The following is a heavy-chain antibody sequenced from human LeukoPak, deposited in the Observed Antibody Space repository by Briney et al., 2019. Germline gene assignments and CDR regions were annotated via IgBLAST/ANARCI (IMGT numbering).Heavy chain of an antibody. Sequence: SETLSLTCTVSGGSISSGSYYWSWIRQPAGKGLEWIGRIFTSGSTNYNPSLKSRVTISLDSSENQLSLDLRSVTAADTAVYYCARGLSSGSSWGQGTLVTVSS. V-gene: IGHV4-61*02. D-gene: IGHD5-18*01. CDR1: GGSISSGSYY. J-gene: IGHJ4*02. CDR2: IFTSGST. CDR3: ARGLSSGSS.